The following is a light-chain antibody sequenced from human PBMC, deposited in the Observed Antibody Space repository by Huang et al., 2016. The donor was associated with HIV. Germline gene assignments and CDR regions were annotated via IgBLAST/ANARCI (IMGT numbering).Light chain of an antibody. J-gene: IGKJ4*01. CDR2: AAS. Sequence: DIQMTQSPSSLSASVGDRVIMTCRASQIITTYLNWYQQRPGKAPRLLFYAASSLQSGVPAEFSGSGSGTDFTLTISSLQPEDFATYYCQQSYSSLLSFGGGTKVAIK. CDR1: QIITTY. V-gene: IGKV1-39*01. CDR3: QQSYSSLLS.